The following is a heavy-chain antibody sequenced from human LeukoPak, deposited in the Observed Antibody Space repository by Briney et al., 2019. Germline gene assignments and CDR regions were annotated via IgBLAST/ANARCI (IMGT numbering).Heavy chain of an antibody. J-gene: IGHJ4*02. Sequence: AGRSLRLSCAASGFTFSDSYMSWIRQAPGKGLEWVSYISSSSSDTNYADSVKGRFTISRDNAKNSLYLQMNSLRAEETAVYYCAKQRSGWHYFDYWGQGTLVTVSS. D-gene: IGHD6-19*01. V-gene: IGHV3-11*06. CDR1: GFTFSDSY. CDR2: ISSSSSDT. CDR3: AKQRSGWHYFDY.